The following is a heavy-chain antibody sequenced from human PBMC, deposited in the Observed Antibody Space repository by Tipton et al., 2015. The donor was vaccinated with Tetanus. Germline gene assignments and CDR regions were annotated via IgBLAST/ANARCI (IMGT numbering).Heavy chain of an antibody. Sequence: SLRLSCAASGFTFDDYAMHWVRQAPGKGLEWVSGISWNSGSIGYADSVKGRFTISRDNAKNSLYLQMNSLRAEDTALYYCAKALLRYSPYYFDYWGQGTLVTASS. CDR1: GFTFDDYA. CDR3: AKALLRYSPYYFDY. V-gene: IGHV3-9*01. CDR2: ISWNSGSI. J-gene: IGHJ4*02. D-gene: IGHD3-9*01.